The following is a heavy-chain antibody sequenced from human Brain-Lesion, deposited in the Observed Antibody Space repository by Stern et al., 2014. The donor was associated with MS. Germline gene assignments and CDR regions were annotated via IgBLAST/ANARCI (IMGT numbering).Heavy chain of an antibody. CDR2: IFNSGTP. V-gene: IGHV4-61*02. Sequence: VQLVESGPGLVKPSQTLSLSCTVSGGSISSGGYYWSWIRQPAGKGLEWIGRIFNSGTPSYTPPLKSRFTISIDTSKNQFPLRLTSMTAADTAVYYCARGRVVPGFQYYATDVWGQGTTVIVSS. CDR3: ARGRVVPGFQYYATDV. J-gene: IGHJ6*02. CDR1: GGSISSGGYY. D-gene: IGHD2-2*01.